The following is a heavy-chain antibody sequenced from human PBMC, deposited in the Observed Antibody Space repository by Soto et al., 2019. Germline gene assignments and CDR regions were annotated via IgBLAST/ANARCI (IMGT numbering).Heavy chain of an antibody. D-gene: IGHD5-18*01. Sequence: GGSLRLSCAASGFTFSSYAMHWVRQAPGKGLEWVAVISYDGSNKYYADSVKGRFTISRDNSKNTLYLQMNSLRAEDTAAYYCAREDTAMVYYYYYYGMDVWGQGTTVTVSS. J-gene: IGHJ6*02. CDR3: AREDTAMVYYYYYYGMDV. V-gene: IGHV3-30-3*01. CDR1: GFTFSSYA. CDR2: ISYDGSNK.